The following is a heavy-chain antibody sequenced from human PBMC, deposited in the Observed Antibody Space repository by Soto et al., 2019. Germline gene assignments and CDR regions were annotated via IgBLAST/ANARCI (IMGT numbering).Heavy chain of an antibody. J-gene: IGHJ4*02. CDR2: ISYDETNK. CDR1: GFTFSSYW. V-gene: IGHV3-30*18. CDR3: AKRSGYYFDS. D-gene: IGHD3-3*01. Sequence: VQLVESGGGLVQPGESLRLSCAASGFTFSSYWMTWVRQAPGKGLEWVAVISYDETNKYYADSVKGRFTISRDNSKNTLYLEMSSLRAEDTSIYYCAKRSGYYFDSWGQGTLVTVSS.